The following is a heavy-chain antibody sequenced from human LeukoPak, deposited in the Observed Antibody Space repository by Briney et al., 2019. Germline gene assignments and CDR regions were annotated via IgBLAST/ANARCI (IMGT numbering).Heavy chain of an antibody. J-gene: IGHJ4*02. CDR3: ARAYKYSYGYPSPDY. Sequence: ASVKVSCKASGGTFSSYAISWVRQAPGQGLEWMGRIIPILGIANYAQKFQGRVTITADKSTSTAYMELSSLRSEDTAVYYCARAYKYSYGYPSPDYWGQGTLVTVSS. D-gene: IGHD5-18*01. CDR2: IIPILGIA. V-gene: IGHV1-69*04. CDR1: GGTFSSYA.